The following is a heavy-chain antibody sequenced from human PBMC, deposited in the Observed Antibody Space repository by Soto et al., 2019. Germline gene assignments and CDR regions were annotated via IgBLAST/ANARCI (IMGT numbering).Heavy chain of an antibody. J-gene: IGHJ3*02. CDR3: ARRETTRTHAFDI. CDR2: IHYSGST. CDR1: GGSISSYY. V-gene: IGHV4-59*01. D-gene: IGHD1-1*01. Sequence: SETPSLTCTVAGGSISSYYWSWIRRPPGKGLEWIGYIHYSGSTNYKPSLKSRVTISVDTSKNQFSLKLSSVTAADTAVYYCARRETTRTHAFDIWGQGTMVTVSS.